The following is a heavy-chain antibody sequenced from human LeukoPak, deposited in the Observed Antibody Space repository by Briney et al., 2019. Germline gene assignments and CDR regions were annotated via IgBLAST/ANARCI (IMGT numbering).Heavy chain of an antibody. CDR1: GFSFSAYW. Sequence: GGSLRLSCAASGFSFSAYWMTWVRQAPGTGLEWVANINPAGSETYYVDPVKGRFSISRDNAKNLIYLQMNSLRAEDTAVYHCARFGYVAAVDVWGQGTPVTVSS. J-gene: IGHJ4*02. CDR3: ARFGYVAAVDV. V-gene: IGHV3-7*01. CDR2: INPAGSET. D-gene: IGHD2-15*01.